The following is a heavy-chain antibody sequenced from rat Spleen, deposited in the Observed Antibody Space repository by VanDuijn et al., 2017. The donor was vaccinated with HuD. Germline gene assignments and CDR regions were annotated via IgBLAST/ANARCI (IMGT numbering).Heavy chain of an antibody. J-gene: IGHJ4*01. D-gene: IGHD1-1*01. V-gene: IGHV5-19*01. CDR3: ARLGGYYSGDYVMDS. Sequence: EVQLVESGGDLLQPGRSLKLSCAASGFTFSNYAMHWLRQAPTKGLEWVASVSPSGGNTYYRDSVKGRFTISRANAKNTLYLQMDSLRSEETATYYCARLGGYYSGDYVMDSWGQGVSVTVSS. CDR2: VSPSGGNT. CDR1: GFTFSNYA.